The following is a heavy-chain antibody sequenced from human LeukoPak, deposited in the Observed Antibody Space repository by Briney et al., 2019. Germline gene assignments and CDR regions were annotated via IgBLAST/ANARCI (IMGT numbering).Heavy chain of an antibody. CDR1: GFTFSSYA. CDR2: ISGTSGTT. Sequence: AGGSLRLSCAASGFTFSSYAMSWVRQAPGKGLEWVSGISGTSGTTYYADSVKGRFTISRDNSKNTLYLQMNSLRAEDTAVYYCAKQGGTYYYYYMDVWGKGTTVTVSS. D-gene: IGHD1-1*01. CDR3: AKQGGTYYYYYMDV. V-gene: IGHV3-23*01. J-gene: IGHJ6*03.